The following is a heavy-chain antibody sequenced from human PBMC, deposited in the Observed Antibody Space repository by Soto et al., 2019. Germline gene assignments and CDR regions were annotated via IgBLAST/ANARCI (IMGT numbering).Heavy chain of an antibody. CDR3: ARGTTYYYDSGTGPIDY. CDR1: GGSVSSGSYY. Sequence: QVQLQESGPGLVKPSETLSLTCTVSGGSVSSGSYYWSWIRQPSGKGLEWIGYIYYSGSTNYNPSLKSRVTISVDTSKNQFSLKLSSVTAADTAVYYCARGTTYYYDSGTGPIDYWVQGTLVTVSS. V-gene: IGHV4-61*01. D-gene: IGHD3-22*01. CDR2: IYYSGST. J-gene: IGHJ4*02.